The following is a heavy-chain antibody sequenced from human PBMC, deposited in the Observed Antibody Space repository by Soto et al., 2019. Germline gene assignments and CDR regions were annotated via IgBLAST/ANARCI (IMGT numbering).Heavy chain of an antibody. J-gene: IGHJ4*02. CDR3: ASLRGGGGY. Sequence: EVQLVESGGGLIQPGGSLRLSCAVSGFTVSNNYMSWVRQAPGKGLEGVSVIYSGGYTAYGDSVKGRFTISRDNSKNKRYLQLKALSADGRAVYYGASLRGGGGYWGQGTLVTVSS. D-gene: IGHD2-15*01. CDR1: GFTVSNNY. V-gene: IGHV3-53*01. CDR2: IYSGGYT.